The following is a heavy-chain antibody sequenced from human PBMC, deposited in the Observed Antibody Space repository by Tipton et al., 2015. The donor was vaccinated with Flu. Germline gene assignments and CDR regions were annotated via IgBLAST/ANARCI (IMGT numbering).Heavy chain of an antibody. CDR1: GFTFSSYS. CDR2: ISSSSSTI. Sequence: GSLRLSCAASGFTFSSYSMNWVRQAPGKGLEWVSYISSSSSTIYYADSVKGRFTISRDNAKNSLYLQMNSLRAEDTAVYYCAREVDHGGYMDVWGKGTTVTVSS. CDR3: AREVDHGGYMDV. J-gene: IGHJ6*03. V-gene: IGHV3-48*04. D-gene: IGHD5-12*01.